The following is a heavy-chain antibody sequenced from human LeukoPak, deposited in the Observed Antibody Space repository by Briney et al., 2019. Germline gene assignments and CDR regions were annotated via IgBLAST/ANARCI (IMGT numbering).Heavy chain of an antibody. CDR3: ARAYNWAYDY. Sequence: ASVKVSCKPSGYTFTGPYIHWVRQAPGQGFEWMGWIDPNTGDTSYAQNFQGRVTMTRDTSISTAYFELSRLKSDDTAVYYCARAYNWAYDYWGQGTLVTVSS. CDR1: GYTFTGPY. J-gene: IGHJ4*02. D-gene: IGHD1-1*01. V-gene: IGHV1-2*02. CDR2: IDPNTGDT.